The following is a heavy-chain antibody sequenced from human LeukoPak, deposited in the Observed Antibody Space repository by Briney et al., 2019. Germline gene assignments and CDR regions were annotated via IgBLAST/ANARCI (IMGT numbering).Heavy chain of an antibody. V-gene: IGHV3-30-3*01. Sequence: GGSLRLSCAASGXPFSNYWMHWVRQAPGKGLEWVAVISYDGSNKYYADSVKGRFTISRDNSKNTLYLQMNSLRAEDTAVYYCARGSDPYDILTGYYLSWGQGTLVTVSS. CDR3: ARGSDPYDILTGYYLS. D-gene: IGHD3-9*01. CDR2: ISYDGSNK. J-gene: IGHJ4*02. CDR1: GXPFSNYW.